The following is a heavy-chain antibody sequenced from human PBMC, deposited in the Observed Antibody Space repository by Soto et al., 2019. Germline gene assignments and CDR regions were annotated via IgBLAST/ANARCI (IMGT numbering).Heavy chain of an antibody. J-gene: IGHJ4*02. CDR2: ISSSSSTI. CDR1: GFTFSSYS. V-gene: IGHV3-48*02. D-gene: IGHD3-16*02. CDR3: ARGVITFGGVIASDY. Sequence: PGGSLSLSCAASGFTFSSYSMNWVRQAPGKGLEWVSYISSSSSTIYYADSVKGRFTIPRDNAKNSLYLQMNSLRDEDTAVYYCARGVITFGGVIASDYWGQGTLVTVSS.